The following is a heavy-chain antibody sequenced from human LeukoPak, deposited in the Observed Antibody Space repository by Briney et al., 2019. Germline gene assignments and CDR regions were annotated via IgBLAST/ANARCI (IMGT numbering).Heavy chain of an antibody. CDR3: ARLEDSSDAFDI. V-gene: IGHV4-59*08. D-gene: IGHD6-6*01. J-gene: IGHJ3*02. CDR2: IYYSGST. Sequence: SETLSLTCTVSGGSISSYYWSWIRQPPGKGLEWIGYIYYSGSTNYNPSLKSRVTISVDTSKNQFSLKLSSVTAADTAVYYCARLEDSSDAFDIWGQGTMVTVSS. CDR1: GGSISSYY.